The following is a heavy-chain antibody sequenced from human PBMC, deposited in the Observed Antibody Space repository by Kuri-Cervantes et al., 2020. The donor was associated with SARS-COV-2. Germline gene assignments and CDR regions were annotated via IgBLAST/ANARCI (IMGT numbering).Heavy chain of an antibody. CDR1: GYTFTSYG. CDR3: ARVIIAVAGTDAFDI. V-gene: IGHV1-18*01. D-gene: IGHD6-19*01. CDR2: ISAYNGNT. J-gene: IGHJ3*02. Sequence: ASVNVSCKASGYTFTSYGISWVRQAPGQGLEWMGWISAYNGNTNYAQKLQGRVTMTTDTSTSTAYMELRSLRSDDTAVYYCARVIIAVAGTDAFDIWGQGTMVTVSS.